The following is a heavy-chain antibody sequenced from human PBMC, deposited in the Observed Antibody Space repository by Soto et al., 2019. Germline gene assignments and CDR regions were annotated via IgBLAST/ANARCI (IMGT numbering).Heavy chain of an antibody. CDR1: GGPLSDYA. J-gene: IGHJ4*02. CDR2: VIPTFSIV. Sequence: QVQLVQSGAEVKKPGSSVKVSCQASGGPLSDYAVAWVRLAPGQGLEWMGGVIPTFSIVKYAQKFQGRVSFTADDSTNTAYMDLSSLTSEDTAVYYCARGRTIFGVINFGYWGQGTLVTVSS. V-gene: IGHV1-69*01. CDR3: ARGRTIFGVINFGY. D-gene: IGHD3-3*01.